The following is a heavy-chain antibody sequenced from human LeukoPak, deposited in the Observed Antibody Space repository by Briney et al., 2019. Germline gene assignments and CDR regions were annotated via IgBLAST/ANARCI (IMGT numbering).Heavy chain of an antibody. CDR2: IYHSGST. J-gene: IGHJ4*02. CDR3: ARVDYYDSSGTDY. CDR1: GGSISSSNW. V-gene: IGHV4-4*02. D-gene: IGHD3-22*01. Sequence: SETLSLTCAVSGGSISSSNWWSWVRQPPGKGLEWIGEIYHSGSTNYNPSLKSRVTISVDKSKNQFSLTLSSVTAADTAVYYCARVDYYDSSGTDYWGQGTLVTVSS.